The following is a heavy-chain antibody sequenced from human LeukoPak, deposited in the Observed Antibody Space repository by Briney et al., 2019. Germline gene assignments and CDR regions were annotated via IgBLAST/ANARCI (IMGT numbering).Heavy chain of an antibody. D-gene: IGHD6-13*01. J-gene: IGHJ4*02. Sequence: ASVKVSCKASGYTFTSYDINWVRQATGQGLEWMGGFDPEDGETIYAQKFQGRVTMTEDTSTDTAYMELSSLRSEDTAVYYCATDHSSSWYVYWGQGTLVTVSS. CDR1: GYTFTSYD. V-gene: IGHV1-24*01. CDR3: ATDHSSSWYVY. CDR2: FDPEDGET.